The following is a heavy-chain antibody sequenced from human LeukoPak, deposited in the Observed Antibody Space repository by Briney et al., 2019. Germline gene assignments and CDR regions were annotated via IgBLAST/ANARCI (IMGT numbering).Heavy chain of an antibody. CDR2: TYYRSKWYN. Sequence: SQTLSLTCAISGDSVSSNSAAWNWIRQSPSRGLEWLGRTYYRSKWYNDYAVSVKSRITINPDTSKNQFSLQLNSVTPEDTAVYYCARGIRCSGGSCYWNTQYYYCYGMDVWGQGTTVTVSS. J-gene: IGHJ6*02. V-gene: IGHV6-1*01. CDR3: ARGIRCSGGSCYWNTQYYYCYGMDV. D-gene: IGHD2-15*01. CDR1: GDSVSSNSAA.